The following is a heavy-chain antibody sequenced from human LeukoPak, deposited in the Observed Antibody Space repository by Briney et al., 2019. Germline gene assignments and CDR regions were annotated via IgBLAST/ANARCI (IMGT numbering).Heavy chain of an antibody. Sequence: GGSLRLSCAASGFTFSSYAMSWVRQAPGKGLEWVSSISSSSSYIYYADSVKGRFTISRDNAKNSLYLQMNSLRAEDTAVYYCARARYSSSSGFYFDYWGQGTLVTVSS. CDR1: GFTFSSYA. J-gene: IGHJ4*02. CDR3: ARARYSSSSGFYFDY. V-gene: IGHV3-21*01. D-gene: IGHD6-6*01. CDR2: ISSSSSYI.